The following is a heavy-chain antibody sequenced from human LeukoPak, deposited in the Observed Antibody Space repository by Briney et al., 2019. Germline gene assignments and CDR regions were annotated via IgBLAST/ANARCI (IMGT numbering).Heavy chain of an antibody. CDR3: ARSFYDILIGYYQYFDY. D-gene: IGHD3-9*01. CDR2: LYSGGST. J-gene: IGHJ4*02. Sequence: GGSLRLSCAASGLTVSSNYMTWVRQAPGKGLEWVSVLYSGGSTYYADSVKGRFTISRDNSKNTLYLQMNSLRAEDTAVYYCARSFYDILIGYYQYFDYWGQGTLVTVSS. CDR1: GLTVSSNY. V-gene: IGHV3-53*01.